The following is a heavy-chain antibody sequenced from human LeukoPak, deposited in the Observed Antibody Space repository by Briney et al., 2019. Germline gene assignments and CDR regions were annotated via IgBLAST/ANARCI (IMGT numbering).Heavy chain of an antibody. CDR2: INPNSGDT. D-gene: IGHD3-22*01. CDR1: GYTFTGYH. V-gene: IGHV1-2*06. Sequence: GASVKVSCKASGYTFTGYHIHWVRQAPGQGLEWMGRINPNSGDTNYAQNFQGRVTMTRDTSINTAYMELSSLRSEDTAVYYCATSHSSGYHYYFDYWGQGTLVTVSS. CDR3: ATSHSSGYHYYFDY. J-gene: IGHJ4*02.